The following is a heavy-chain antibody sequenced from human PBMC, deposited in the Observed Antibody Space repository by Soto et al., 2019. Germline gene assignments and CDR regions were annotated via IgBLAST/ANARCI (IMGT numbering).Heavy chain of an antibody. D-gene: IGHD1-26*01. CDR1: GFTFSSYE. CDR3: ARGAEQLFRIWDY. CDR2: ISTSGSTI. J-gene: IGHJ4*02. Sequence: GGSLRLSCAASGFTFSSYEMNWVRQAPGKGLEWISYISTSGSTIYYADSVKGRFTISRDNAKNSLFPQMNSLRAEDTAVYYCARGAEQLFRIWDYWGQGTLVTIAS. V-gene: IGHV3-48*03.